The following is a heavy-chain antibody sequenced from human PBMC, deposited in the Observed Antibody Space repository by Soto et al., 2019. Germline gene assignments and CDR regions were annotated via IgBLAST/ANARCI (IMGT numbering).Heavy chain of an antibody. V-gene: IGHV3-30*18. Sequence: GGSLRLSCAASRFIFSSYGMHWVRQAPGKGLEWVAVISYDGSNKYYADSVKGRFTISRDNSKSTLYLQMNSLRAEDTAVYYCAKDFFGGENYGDFPSYYGMDVWGQGTTVTVSS. J-gene: IGHJ6*02. CDR1: RFIFSSYG. CDR2: ISYDGSNK. D-gene: IGHD4-17*01. CDR3: AKDFFGGENYGDFPSYYGMDV.